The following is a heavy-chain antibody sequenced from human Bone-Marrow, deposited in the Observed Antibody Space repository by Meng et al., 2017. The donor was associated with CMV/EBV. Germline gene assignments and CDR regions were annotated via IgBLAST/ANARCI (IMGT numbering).Heavy chain of an antibody. CDR2: ISGSGGST. V-gene: IGHV3-23*01. D-gene: IGHD3-22*01. Sequence: GGSLRLSCAASGFTFSSYAMSWVRQAPGKGLEWVSAISGSGGSTYYADSVKGRFTISRDNAKNSLYLQMNSLRAEDTAVYYCASSPLYDSSGYYLRGAFDIWGQGTMVTVSS. CDR3: ASSPLYDSSGYYLRGAFDI. J-gene: IGHJ3*02. CDR1: GFTFSSYA.